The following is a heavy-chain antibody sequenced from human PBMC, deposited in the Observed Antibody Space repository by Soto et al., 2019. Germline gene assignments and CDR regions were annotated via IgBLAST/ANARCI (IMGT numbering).Heavy chain of an antibody. CDR1: GFTFSDSA. Sequence: QLVESGGGMVQPGGSLKLSCAASGFTFSDSALHWVRQASGKGLEWVGRIRSKVDDYATIYAASVTGRFTISRDDLKNTSYRQMSSLKTEDTAVYYCTIPKVFSDYDWYFDLWGRGTLLTASS. D-gene: IGHD4-17*01. J-gene: IGHJ2*01. CDR2: IRSKVDDYAT. V-gene: IGHV3-73*02. CDR3: TIPKVFSDYDWYFDL.